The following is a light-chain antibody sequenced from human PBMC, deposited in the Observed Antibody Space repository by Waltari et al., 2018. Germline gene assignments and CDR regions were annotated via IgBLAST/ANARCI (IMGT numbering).Light chain of an antibody. V-gene: IGKV3-20*01. CDR3: QYYGTSSWT. Sequence: EIVLTQSPGTLYLSPGDRATLSCRSSQTISYTTLAWYQQKPGQGPRLLIYGASNRPTGVPSRFSGSGSGQDFTLAISRLEPDDFAVYYCQYYGTSSWTFGQGTKVEVK. CDR2: GAS. CDR1: QTISYTT. J-gene: IGKJ1*01.